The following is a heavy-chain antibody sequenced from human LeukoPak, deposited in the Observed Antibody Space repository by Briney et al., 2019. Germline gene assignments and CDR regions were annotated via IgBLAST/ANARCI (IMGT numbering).Heavy chain of an antibody. CDR1: GFTFSSYA. CDR3: ARDPRPAMIVVVGGYFDY. Sequence: GGSLRLSCAASGFTFSSYAMSWVRQAPGKGLEWVSDISGSGGNTYYADSVKGRFTISRDNSKNTLYLQMNSLRAEDTAVYYCARDPRPAMIVVVGGYFDYWGQGTLVTVSS. J-gene: IGHJ4*02. V-gene: IGHV3-23*01. CDR2: ISGSGGNT. D-gene: IGHD3-22*01.